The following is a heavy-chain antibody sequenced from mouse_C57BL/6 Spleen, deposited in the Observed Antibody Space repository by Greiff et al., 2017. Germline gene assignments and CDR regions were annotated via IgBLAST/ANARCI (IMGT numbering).Heavy chain of an antibody. V-gene: IGHV14-3*01. D-gene: IGHD1-1*01. CDR3: ARPYYYGSSYYAMDY. Sequence: EVQLQQSVAELVRPGASVKLSCTASGFNIKNTYMHWVKQRPEQGLEWIGRIDPANGNTKYAPKFQGKATITADTSSNTAYLQLSSLTSEDSAVYYCARPYYYGSSYYAMDYWGQGTSVTVSS. J-gene: IGHJ4*01. CDR1: GFNIKNTY. CDR2: IDPANGNT.